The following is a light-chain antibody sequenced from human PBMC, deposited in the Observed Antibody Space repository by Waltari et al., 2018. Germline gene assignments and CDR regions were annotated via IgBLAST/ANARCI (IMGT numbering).Light chain of an antibody. Sequence: ILMTQSPATLAASPGERVTLSCRASQNIRTYLVWYQQKPGQSPRLLIYDAFIRATGIPARFSGSGSGTEFTLTISSLQSEDFAVYYCQHYLNFPHTFGPGTKLEIK. CDR2: DAF. J-gene: IGKJ2*01. CDR1: QNIRTY. CDR3: QHYLNFPHT. V-gene: IGKV3-15*01.